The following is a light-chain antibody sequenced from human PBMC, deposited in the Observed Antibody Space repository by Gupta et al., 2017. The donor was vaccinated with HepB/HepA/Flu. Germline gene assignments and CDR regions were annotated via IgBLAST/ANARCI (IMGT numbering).Light chain of an antibody. CDR3: QVWDTNTAHVI. Sequence: SYVVAQSPSVSVAPGKTATINCGGDKIGSKSVHWYLQKAGQAPVLVVYGDSGRPSGTPDRFSGSNSGNTATLTISRVEAGDEAAYYCQVWDTNTAHVIFGGGTKLTVL. V-gene: IGLV3-21*03. CDR1: KIGSKS. CDR2: GDS. J-gene: IGLJ2*01.